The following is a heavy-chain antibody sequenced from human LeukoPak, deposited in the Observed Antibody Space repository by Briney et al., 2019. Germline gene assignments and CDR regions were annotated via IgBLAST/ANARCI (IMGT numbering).Heavy chain of an antibody. CDR2: ISSSGNTI. J-gene: IGHJ6*02. V-gene: IGHV3-48*03. CDR1: GFTFSSYE. D-gene: IGHD3-10*01. CDR3: ARGGGYYGSGSLHYYYYGMDV. Sequence: GGSLRLSCAASGFTFSSYEMNWVRQAPGKGREGVSYISSSGNTIYYADSVKGRFTISRDNAKNSLYLQMNSLRAEDTAGYYCARGGGYYGSGSLHYYYYGMDVWGQGTTVTVSS.